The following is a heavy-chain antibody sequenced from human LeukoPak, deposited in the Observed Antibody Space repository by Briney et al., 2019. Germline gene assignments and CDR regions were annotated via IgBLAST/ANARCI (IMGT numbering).Heavy chain of an antibody. V-gene: IGHV4-59*01. J-gene: IGHJ4*02. CDR3: ARGSGCYDY. CDR1: GGSIRSYY. CDR2: MYYSGAT. D-gene: IGHD6-19*01. Sequence: PSETLSLTCTVSGGSIRSYYWSWVRQPPGKGLEWIGYMYYSGATNYNPSLKSRVTISVDTSKNQFSLKVTSVTAADTAVYYCARGSGCYDYWGQGTLVTLSS.